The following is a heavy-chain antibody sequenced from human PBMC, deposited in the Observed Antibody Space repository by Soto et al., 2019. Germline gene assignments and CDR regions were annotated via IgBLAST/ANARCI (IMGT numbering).Heavy chain of an antibody. V-gene: IGHV1-69*13. J-gene: IGHJ6*02. CDR2: IIPIFGTA. Sequence: VKVSCQASGGTFSSYAISWVRQAPGQGLEWMGGIIPIFGTANYAQKFRGRVTITADESTSTAYMELSSLRSEDTAVYYCARGWLRLGFGVVISSFDYYGMDVWGQVTTVTVS. CDR3: ARGWLRLGFGVVISSFDYYGMDV. D-gene: IGHD3-3*01. CDR1: GGTFSSYA.